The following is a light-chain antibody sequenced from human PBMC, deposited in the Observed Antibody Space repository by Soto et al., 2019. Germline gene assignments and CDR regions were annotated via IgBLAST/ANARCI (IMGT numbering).Light chain of an antibody. Sequence: SYELTQPPSVSVAPGQTARITCGGNNIGSESVHWYQQKPGQAPVLVVYDDSDRPSGIPERFSGSNSGNTATLTISRVEAGDEADYYCQVWDSSSDSYVFGTGTKVTVL. V-gene: IGLV3-21*02. CDR2: DDS. CDR3: QVWDSSSDSYV. CDR1: NIGSES. J-gene: IGLJ1*01.